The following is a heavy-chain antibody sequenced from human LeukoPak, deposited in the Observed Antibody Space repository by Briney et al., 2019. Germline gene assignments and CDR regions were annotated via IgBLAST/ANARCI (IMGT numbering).Heavy chain of an antibody. CDR1: GGSISSYY. J-gene: IGHJ3*02. CDR3: ARGKRDDAFDI. V-gene: IGHV4-59*08. CDR2: IYYSGST. Sequence: PSETLSLTCTVSGGSISSYYWSWIRQPPGKGLEWIGYIYYSGSTYYNPSLKSRVTISVDTSKNQFSLKLSSVTAADTAVYYCARGKRDDAFDIWGQGTMVTVSS.